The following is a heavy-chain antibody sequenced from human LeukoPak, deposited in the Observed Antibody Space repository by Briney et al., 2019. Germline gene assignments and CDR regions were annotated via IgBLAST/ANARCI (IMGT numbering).Heavy chain of an antibody. Sequence: GGSLRLSCAASGFTFSSYGMHWVRQAPSKGLEWVAFIRYDGSNKYYADSVKGRSTISRDNSKNTLYLQMNSLRAEDTAVYYCARGEIAAAGIYYFDYWGQGTLVTVSS. D-gene: IGHD6-13*01. CDR3: ARGEIAAAGIYYFDY. J-gene: IGHJ4*02. CDR1: GFTFSSYG. CDR2: IRYDGSNK. V-gene: IGHV3-30*02.